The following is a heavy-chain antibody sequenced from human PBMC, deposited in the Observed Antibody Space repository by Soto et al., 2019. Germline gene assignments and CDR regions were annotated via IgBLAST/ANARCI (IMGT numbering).Heavy chain of an antibody. J-gene: IGHJ5*02. V-gene: IGHV3-30-3*01. D-gene: IGHD3-22*01. Sequence: LRRSCSASGFTFSSYAMHWVRQAPGKGLEWVAVISYDGSNKYYADSVKGRFTISRDNSKNTLYLQMNSLRAEDTAVYYCARDYMIVVVTNWFDPWGQGTLVTVSS. CDR1: GFTFSSYA. CDR3: ARDYMIVVVTNWFDP. CDR2: ISYDGSNK.